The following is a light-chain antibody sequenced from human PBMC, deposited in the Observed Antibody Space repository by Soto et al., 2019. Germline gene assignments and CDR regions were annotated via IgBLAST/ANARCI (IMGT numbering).Light chain of an antibody. CDR1: QSVGSY. V-gene: IGKV3-11*01. Sequence: EIVLTQSPATLSLSPGERATLSCRASQSVGSYLAWYQQKPGQAPRLLIYAASNRATGIPARFSGSGSGTDFTLTISRLEPEDFAVYFCQQRSNWPRGTFGQGTKVEI. CDR3: QQRSNWPRGT. CDR2: AAS. J-gene: IGKJ2*02.